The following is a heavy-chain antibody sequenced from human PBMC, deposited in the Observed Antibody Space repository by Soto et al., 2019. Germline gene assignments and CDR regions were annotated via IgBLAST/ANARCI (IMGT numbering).Heavy chain of an antibody. V-gene: IGHV4-59*08. Sequence: QVQLQESGPGLVKPSETLSLTCTVSGGSISSYYWSWIRQPPGKGLEWIGYIYYSGSTNYNPSLKSRVTRSVDTSMNQFSLKLSSVTAADTAVYYCAITDGDLDAFDIWGQGTMVTVSS. CDR3: AITDGDLDAFDI. CDR2: IYYSGST. D-gene: IGHD4-17*01. CDR1: GGSISSYY. J-gene: IGHJ3*02.